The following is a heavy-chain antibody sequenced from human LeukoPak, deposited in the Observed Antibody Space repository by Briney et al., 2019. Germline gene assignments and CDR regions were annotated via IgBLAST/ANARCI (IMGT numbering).Heavy chain of an antibody. Sequence: GASVKVSCKPSGYTFASYYMHWVRQAPGQGLEWMGIINPSGGSTSYAQKFQGRVTMTRDTSTSTVYMELSSLRSEDTAVYYCARAVGANYYDSSGYFDYWGQGTLVTVSS. CDR2: INPSGGST. V-gene: IGHV1-46*01. D-gene: IGHD3-22*01. CDR3: ARAVGANYYDSSGYFDY. J-gene: IGHJ4*02. CDR1: GYTFASYY.